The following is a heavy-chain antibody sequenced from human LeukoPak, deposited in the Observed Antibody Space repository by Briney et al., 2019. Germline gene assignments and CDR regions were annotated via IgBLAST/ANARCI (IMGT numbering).Heavy chain of an antibody. CDR2: INPSGGST. Sequence: GASVKVSCKASGYTFTSYYMHWVRQAPGQGLEWMGIINPSGGSTSYAQKFQGRVTMTRDTSTSTAYMELSSLRSEDTAVYYCARAPGYSYGYGWFDPWGQGTLVTVSS. D-gene: IGHD5-18*01. V-gene: IGHV1-46*01. CDR3: ARAPGYSYGYGWFDP. J-gene: IGHJ5*02. CDR1: GYTFTSYY.